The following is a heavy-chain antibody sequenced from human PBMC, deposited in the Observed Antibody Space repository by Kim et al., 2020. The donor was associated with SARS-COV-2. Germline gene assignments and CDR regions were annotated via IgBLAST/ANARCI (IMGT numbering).Heavy chain of an antibody. V-gene: IGHV4-4*07. CDR1: GDSVRSYY. D-gene: IGHD1-26*01. CDR3: ARVGAGGVAFDY. Sequence: SETLSLTCNISGDSVRSYYWTWVRLSAVRGLEWIGRIFDGGIIDPNPSLKSRLYMSIETSKKQLSLKLTSVTAADTAIYYCARVGAGGVAFDYWGQGALVTVSS. J-gene: IGHJ4*02. CDR2: IFDGGII.